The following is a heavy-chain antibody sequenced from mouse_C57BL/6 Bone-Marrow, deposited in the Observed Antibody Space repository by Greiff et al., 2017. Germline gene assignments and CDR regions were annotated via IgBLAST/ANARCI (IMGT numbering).Heavy chain of an antibody. V-gene: IGHV5-9*01. CDR1: GFTFSSYT. D-gene: IGHD1-1*01. J-gene: IGHJ3*01. Sequence: EVKVVESGGGLVKPGGSLKLSCAASGFTFSSYTMSWVRQTPEKRLEWVATISGGGGNTYYPDSVKGRFTISRDNAKNTLYLQMSSLRSEDTALYYCARHEPYGTLFAYWGQGTLGNVSA. CDR3: ARHEPYGTLFAY. CDR2: ISGGGGNT.